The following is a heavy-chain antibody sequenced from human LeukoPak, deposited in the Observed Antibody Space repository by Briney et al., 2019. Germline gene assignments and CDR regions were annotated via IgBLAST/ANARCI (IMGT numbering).Heavy chain of an antibody. Sequence: GGSLRLSCAASGFTFSRYWMTWVRQAPGKGVEWVANIKQEGSEEYYVDSVKGRFSISRDNAKNSLCLQMNSLSAEDTAVYYCARCPYDSSGYYSVPSHFDYWGKGTLVPVSS. CDR1: GFTFSRYW. D-gene: IGHD3-22*01. CDR2: IKQEGSEE. CDR3: ARCPYDSSGYYSVPSHFDY. V-gene: IGHV3-7*01. J-gene: IGHJ4*02.